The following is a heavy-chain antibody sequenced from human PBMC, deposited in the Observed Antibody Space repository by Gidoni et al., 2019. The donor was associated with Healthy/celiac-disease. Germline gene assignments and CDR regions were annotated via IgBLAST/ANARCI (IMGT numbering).Heavy chain of an antibody. J-gene: IGHJ4*02. CDR1: GFNFSTFA. CDR2: IRSTCGST. Sequence: EVLLLESGGGLVQPGGSLRLSCAASGFNFSTFAMNWVRQTPGKGVEWVSGIRSTCGSTYYADSVKGRFTISRDNSKNTLYLQMNSLRAEDTAVYYCAKDWGIAVAGTFDYWGQGTLVTVSS. V-gene: IGHV3-23*01. CDR3: AKDWGIAVAGTFDY. D-gene: IGHD6-13*01.